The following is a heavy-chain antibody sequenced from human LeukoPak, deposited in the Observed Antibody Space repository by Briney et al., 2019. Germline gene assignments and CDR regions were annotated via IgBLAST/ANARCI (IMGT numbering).Heavy chain of an antibody. CDR1: GITLSNYG. V-gene: IGHV3-30*18. Sequence: TGGSLRLSCAVSGITLSNYGMSWVRQAPGKGLEWVAVISYDGSNKYYADSVKGRFTISRDNSKNTLYLQMNSLRAEDTAVYYCAKDSSYGCLDYWGQGTLVTVSS. CDR2: ISYDGSNK. J-gene: IGHJ4*02. D-gene: IGHD5-18*01. CDR3: AKDSSYGCLDY.